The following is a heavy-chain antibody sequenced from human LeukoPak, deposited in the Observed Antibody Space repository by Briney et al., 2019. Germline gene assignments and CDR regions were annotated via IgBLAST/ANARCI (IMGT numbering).Heavy chain of an antibody. CDR3: AKTVMDYYDSSGRYYFDY. J-gene: IGHJ4*02. D-gene: IGHD3-22*01. V-gene: IGHV3-23*01. Sequence: GGSLRLSCAASGFTFSSYAMSWVRQAPGEGLEWVSAISGSGGSTYYADSVKGRFTISRDNSKNTLYLQMNSLRAEDTAVYYCAKTVMDYYDSSGRYYFDYWGQGTLVTVSS. CDR1: GFTFSSYA. CDR2: ISGSGGST.